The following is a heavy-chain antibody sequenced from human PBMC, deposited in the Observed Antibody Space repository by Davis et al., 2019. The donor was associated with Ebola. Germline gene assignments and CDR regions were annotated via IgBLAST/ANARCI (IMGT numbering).Heavy chain of an antibody. CDR2: ISGSGGST. CDR3: AGGDFWSGQFDY. V-gene: IGHV3-23*01. CDR1: VITFSSYA. D-gene: IGHD3-3*01. J-gene: IGHJ4*02. Sequence: GGSLRLSCTDSVITFSSYAMTWVRQAPGKGLEWVSAISGSGGSTYYADSVKGRLTISRDNSKNTLYLQMHSLRGEDTAVYYCAGGDFWSGQFDYWGQGTLVTVSS.